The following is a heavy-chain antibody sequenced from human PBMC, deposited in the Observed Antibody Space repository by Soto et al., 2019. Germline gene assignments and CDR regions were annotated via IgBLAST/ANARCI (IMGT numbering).Heavy chain of an antibody. CDR1: GFSLSTSGVG. J-gene: IGHJ4*02. D-gene: IGHD4-17*01. CDR2: IYWDDDK. V-gene: IGHV2-5*02. CDR3: AHIRDYYGGAGFDY. Sequence: QITLKESGPTLVKPTQTLTLTCTFSGFSLSTSGVGVGWIRQPPGKALEWLALIYWDDDKRYSPSLKSRLTITKDTSKNQVVLTRTNMDPVDTATYYCAHIRDYYGGAGFDYWGQGTLVTVSA.